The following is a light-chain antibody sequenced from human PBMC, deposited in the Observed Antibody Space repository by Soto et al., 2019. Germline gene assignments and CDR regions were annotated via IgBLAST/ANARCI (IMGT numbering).Light chain of an antibody. V-gene: IGLV4-69*01. Sequence: QPVLTQSPSASASLGASVKLTCTLSSGHSSYAIAWHQQQPEKGPRYLMKLNSDGSHSKGDGIPDRFSGSSSGAERYLTISSRQSEDEADYYCQTWGTGIVFGGGTQLTVL. CDR3: QTWGTGIV. J-gene: IGLJ7*01. CDR1: SGHSSYA. CDR2: LNSDGSH.